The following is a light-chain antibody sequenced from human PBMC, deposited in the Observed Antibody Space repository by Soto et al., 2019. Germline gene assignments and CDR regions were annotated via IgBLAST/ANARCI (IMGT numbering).Light chain of an antibody. Sequence: QSVLTQPPSVSGAPGQRVTISCTGSSSNIGSGYDVHWYQHLPGTAPKLLIYGDTNRPSGVPDRFSASKSGTSASLAITGLQAEDEAHYYCQSYDKSLSGHVVFGGGTKVTVL. CDR1: SSNIGSGYD. V-gene: IGLV1-40*01. CDR2: GDT. CDR3: QSYDKSLSGHVV. J-gene: IGLJ2*01.